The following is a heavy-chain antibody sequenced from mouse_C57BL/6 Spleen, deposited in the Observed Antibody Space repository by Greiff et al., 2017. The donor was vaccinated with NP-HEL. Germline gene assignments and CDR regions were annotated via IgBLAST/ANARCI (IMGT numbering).Heavy chain of an antibody. CDR2: IWSGGST. Sequence: VQVVESGPGLVQPSQSLSITCTVSGFSLTSYGVHWVRQSPGKGLEWLGVIWSGGSTDYNAAFISRLSISKDNSKSQVFFKMNSLQADDTAIYYCARNNGYDYAMDYWGQGTSVTVSS. CDR3: ARNNGYDYAMDY. V-gene: IGHV2-2*01. CDR1: GFSLTSYG. D-gene: IGHD1-2*01. J-gene: IGHJ4*01.